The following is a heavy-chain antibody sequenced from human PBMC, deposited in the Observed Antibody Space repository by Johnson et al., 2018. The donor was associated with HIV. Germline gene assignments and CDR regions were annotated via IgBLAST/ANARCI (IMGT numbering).Heavy chain of an antibody. CDR1: GFTFSNYW. CDR3: ATDIVVVLALGGDAFDI. CDR2: IKQAGSEK. D-gene: IGHD2-2*01. Sequence: EQLVESGGGLVQPGGSLRLSCAASGFTFSNYWMTWVRQAPGKGLEWVANIKQAGSEKYYVDSARGRFTITRDNAKNSLYLQMSSLRAEDTAVYYCATDIVVVLALGGDAFDIWGQGTMVIVSS. V-gene: IGHV3-7*02. J-gene: IGHJ3*02.